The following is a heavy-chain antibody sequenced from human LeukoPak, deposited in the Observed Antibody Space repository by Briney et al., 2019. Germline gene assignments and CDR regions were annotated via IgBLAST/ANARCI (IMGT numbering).Heavy chain of an antibody. V-gene: IGHV3-64*01. J-gene: IGHJ6*03. CDR1: GFTFSSHA. Sequence: PGGSLRLSCAASGFTFSSHAMHWVRQAPGKGLEYVPAINSGGGSTYYANSVKGRFTISRDNSKNTLYLQMGSVRVEDMAIYYCARLSLGRGRYDMDVWGKGTTVTIFS. CDR3: ARLSLGRGRYDMDV. CDR2: INSGGGST. D-gene: IGHD3-9*01.